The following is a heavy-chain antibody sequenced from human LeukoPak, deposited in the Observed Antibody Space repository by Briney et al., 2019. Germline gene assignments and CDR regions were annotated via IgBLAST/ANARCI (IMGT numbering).Heavy chain of an antibody. CDR3: ARGPREYCSGGSCYSWSLYYYYYMDV. CDR1: GGSFSGYY. V-gene: IGHV4-34*01. D-gene: IGHD2-15*01. CDR2: INHSGST. Sequence: SETLSLTCAGYGGSFSGYYWSWIRQPPGKGLEWMGEINHSGSTNYNPSLKSRVTISVDTSKNQFSLKLSSVTAADTAVYYCARGPREYCSGGSCYSWSLYYYYYMDVWGKGTTVTVSS. J-gene: IGHJ6*03.